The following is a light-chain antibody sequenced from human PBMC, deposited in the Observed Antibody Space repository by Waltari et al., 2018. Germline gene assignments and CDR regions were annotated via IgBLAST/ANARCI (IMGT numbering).Light chain of an antibody. CDR1: SNDVGGYHY. J-gene: IGLJ2*01. Sequence: QSALTQPASVSGSPGQTITISCTGTSNDVGGYHYVSWYQQHPGKAPKLIIYDVSHRPSGVPHRFSGSKSGNTASLTFSGLQAEDDGDYFCSSYTSGVTHVIFGGGTKLTVL. CDR3: SSYTSGVTHVI. V-gene: IGLV2-14*03. CDR2: DVS.